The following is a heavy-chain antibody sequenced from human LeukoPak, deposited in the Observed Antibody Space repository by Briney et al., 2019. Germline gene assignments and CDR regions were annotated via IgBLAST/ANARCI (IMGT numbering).Heavy chain of an antibody. CDR1: GGSISSYY. Sequence: NRSETLSLTCTVSGGSISSYYSSCIRQPAGKGLEWIGRVYTSGSTNYNPSLKSRDTMSVDTSKNQVSLKLSSVTAADTAVYYCARLQGDYSFDYWGQGTLVTVPS. CDR3: ARLQGDYSFDY. D-gene: IGHD4-11*01. J-gene: IGHJ4*02. CDR2: VYTSGST. V-gene: IGHV4-4*07.